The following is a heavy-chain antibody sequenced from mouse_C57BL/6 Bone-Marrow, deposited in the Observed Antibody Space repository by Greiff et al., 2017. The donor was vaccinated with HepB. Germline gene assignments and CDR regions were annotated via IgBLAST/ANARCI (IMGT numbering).Heavy chain of an antibody. D-gene: IGHD1-2*01. J-gene: IGHJ3*01. CDR3: ARILVLYYRAY. Sequence: QVQLQQPGAELVKPGASVKVSCKASGYTFTSYWMHWVKQRPGQGLEWIGRIHPSDSDTNYNQKFKGKATLTVDKSSSTAYMELARLTSEDSAVYYCARILVLYYRAYWGQGTLVTVSA. CDR2: IHPSDSDT. V-gene: IGHV1-74*01. CDR1: GYTFTSYW.